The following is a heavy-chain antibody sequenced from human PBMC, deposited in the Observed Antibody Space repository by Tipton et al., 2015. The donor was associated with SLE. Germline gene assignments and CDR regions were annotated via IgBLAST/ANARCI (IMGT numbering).Heavy chain of an antibody. CDR2: ISYSGAT. J-gene: IGHJ4*02. CDR1: GDTIDGNTYF. Sequence: TLSLTCTVSGDTIDGNTYFWDWIRQPPGKGLMLIGSISYSGATYFHPSLESRVTLSLDTSENQFSLKLTSVTAADTAVYFCAREGGGTFLWGQGTLVTVSS. CDR3: AREGGGTFL. V-gene: IGHV4-39*07. D-gene: IGHD1-26*01.